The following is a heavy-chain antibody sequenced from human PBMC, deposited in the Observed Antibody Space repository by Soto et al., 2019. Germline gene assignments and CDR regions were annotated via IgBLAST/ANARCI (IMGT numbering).Heavy chain of an antibody. CDR1: GFIFSDYD. CDR2: ISSSGSTI. D-gene: IGHD5-12*01. CDR3: AREVDIVASFDYYGRDV. Sequence: EVQLVESGGGLVQPGGSLRLSCAAAGFIFSDYDMNWVRQAPGKGLEWVSYISSSGSTIDYADSVKGRFTSSRDNTKHSLYLQMNSLRAEDTAVYYCAREVDIVASFDYYGRDVWCQGTTVTVS. J-gene: IGHJ6*02. V-gene: IGHV3-48*03.